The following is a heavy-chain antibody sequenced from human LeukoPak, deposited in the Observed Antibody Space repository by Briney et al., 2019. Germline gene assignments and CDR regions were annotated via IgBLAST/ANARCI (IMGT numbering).Heavy chain of an antibody. CDR3: ATRTPGYYYYYMDV. D-gene: IGHD1-14*01. Sequence: PSETLSLTCTVSGGSISSYYWSWIRQPAGKGLEWIGRIYTSGSTNYNPSLKSRVTMSVDTSKNQFSLKLSSVTAADTAVYYCATRTPGYYYYYMDVWGKGTTVTVSS. CDR1: GGSISSYY. CDR2: IYTSGST. J-gene: IGHJ6*03. V-gene: IGHV4-4*07.